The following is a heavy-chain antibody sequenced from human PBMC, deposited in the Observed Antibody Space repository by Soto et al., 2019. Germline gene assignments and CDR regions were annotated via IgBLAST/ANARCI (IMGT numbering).Heavy chain of an antibody. CDR2: ISYDGSNK. Sequence: GGSLRLSCAASGFTFSSYGMHWVRQAPGKGLEWVAVISYDGSNKYYADSVKGRFTISRDNSKNTLYLQMNSLRAEDTAVYYCAKLGYYDSSGTNSTLDYWGQGTLVTVSS. CDR1: GFTFSSYG. J-gene: IGHJ4*02. D-gene: IGHD3-22*01. CDR3: AKLGYYDSSGTNSTLDY. V-gene: IGHV3-30*18.